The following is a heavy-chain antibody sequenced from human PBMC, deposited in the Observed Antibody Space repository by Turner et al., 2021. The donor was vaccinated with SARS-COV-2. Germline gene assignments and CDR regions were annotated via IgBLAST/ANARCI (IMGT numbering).Heavy chain of an antibody. J-gene: IGHJ6*02. Sequence: EVQLVESGGGLIQPGGSMRLSCAASGFTVSSNYMTWVRQAPGKGLEWVSVIYSGGSTYYADSVKGRFTISRDNSKNTLYLQMNSLRAEDTAVYYCARDLMEVGGMDVWGQGTTVTVSS. CDR2: IYSGGST. V-gene: IGHV3-53*01. CDR3: ARDLMEVGGMDV. CDR1: GFTVSSNY. D-gene: IGHD3-3*01.